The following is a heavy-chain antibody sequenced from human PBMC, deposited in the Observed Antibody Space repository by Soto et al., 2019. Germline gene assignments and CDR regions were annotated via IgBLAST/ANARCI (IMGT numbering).Heavy chain of an antibody. CDR2: IYYSGST. CDR3: ARVSRNYYDSNLVNAFDI. D-gene: IGHD3-22*01. CDR1: GGSIRSGGYY. J-gene: IGHJ3*02. V-gene: IGHV4-31*03. Sequence: QVQLQESGPGLVKPSQTLSLTCTVSGGSIRSGGYYWSWIRHHPGKGLEWIGYIYYSGSTYYNPYLKSRVTISVDTSKNQFSLKLSSVTAADTAVYYCARVSRNYYDSNLVNAFDIWGQGTMVTVSS.